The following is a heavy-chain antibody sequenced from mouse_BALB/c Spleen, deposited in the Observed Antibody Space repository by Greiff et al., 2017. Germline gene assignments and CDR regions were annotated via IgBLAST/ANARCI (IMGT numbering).Heavy chain of an antibody. Sequence: QVQLQQSGAELAKPGASVKMSCKASGYTFTSYWMHWVKQRPGQGLEWIGYINPSTGYTEYNQKFKDKATLTADKSSSTAYMQLSSLTSEDSAVYYCARGGVLLDVWGAGTTVTVSS. CDR3: ARGGVLLDV. V-gene: IGHV1-7*01. D-gene: IGHD1-1*01. CDR1: GYTFTSYW. J-gene: IGHJ1*01. CDR2: INPSTGYT.